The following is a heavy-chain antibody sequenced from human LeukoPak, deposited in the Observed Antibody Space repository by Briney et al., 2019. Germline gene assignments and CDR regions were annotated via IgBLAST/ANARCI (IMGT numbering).Heavy chain of an antibody. J-gene: IGHJ5*02. CDR1: GFTFSSYS. D-gene: IGHD1-1*01. V-gene: IGHV3-21*01. CDR3: ARAGRTGIRLGWFNP. Sequence: GGSLRLSCAASGFTFSSYSMNWVRQAPGKGLEWVSSISSSSSYIYYADSVKGRFTISRDNAKNSLYLQMNSLRAEDTAVYYCARAGRTGIRLGWFNPWGQGTLVTVSS. CDR2: ISSSSSYI.